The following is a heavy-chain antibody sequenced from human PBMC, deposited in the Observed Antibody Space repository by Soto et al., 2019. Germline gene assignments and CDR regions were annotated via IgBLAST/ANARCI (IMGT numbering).Heavy chain of an antibody. V-gene: IGHV6-1*01. CDR1: GDSVSSNSAA. CDR3: ARDSRHRSGYPTNFDY. D-gene: IGHD3-3*01. J-gene: IGHJ4*02. Sequence: PSQTLSLTCAISGDSVSSNSAAWNWIRQSPSRGLEWLGRTYYRSKWYNDYAVSVKSRITINPDTSKNQFSLQLNSVTPEDTAVVYCARDSRHRSGYPTNFDYWGQGTLVTVSS. CDR2: TYYRSKWYN.